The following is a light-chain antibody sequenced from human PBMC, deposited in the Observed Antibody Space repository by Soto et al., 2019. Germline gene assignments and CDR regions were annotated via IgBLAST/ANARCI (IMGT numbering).Light chain of an antibody. Sequence: EIVMTQSQATLSVSPWERATLSSRASQSVSSDLAWYHQKPGQAPRLLIYGASTRATGIPARFSGSGSGTEFTLTINSLQSEDFAVYYCQQYNNWPRTFGQGTKVDIK. CDR2: GAS. CDR3: QQYNNWPRT. CDR1: QSVSSD. J-gene: IGKJ1*01. V-gene: IGKV3-15*01.